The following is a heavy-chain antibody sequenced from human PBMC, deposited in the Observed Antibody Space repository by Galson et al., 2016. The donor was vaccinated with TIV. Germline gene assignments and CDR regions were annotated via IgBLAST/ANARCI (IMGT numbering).Heavy chain of an antibody. CDR2: INDRGDGT. J-gene: IGHJ3*02. Sequence: CAASGFSFTTYAMHWVRQAPGKGLEFVAGINDRGDGTYYADSVKGRFTISRDNSKNTLYLQMHSLRAEDTALYFCAKGGSAFSYGYAFDMWGQGTMVTVSS. D-gene: IGHD5-18*01. CDR3: AKGGSAFSYGYAFDM. CDR1: GFSFTTYA. V-gene: IGHV3-23*01.